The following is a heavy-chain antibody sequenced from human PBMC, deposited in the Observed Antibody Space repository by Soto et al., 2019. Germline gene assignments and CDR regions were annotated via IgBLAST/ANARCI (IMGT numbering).Heavy chain of an antibody. D-gene: IGHD5-12*01. CDR3: ARDVNIVATIPGY. Sequence: QVQLVESGGGVAQPGRSLRLSCAASGFTFSSYGMHWVRQAPGKGLEWVAVIWYDGSNKYYADSVKGRFTISRDNSKNTLYLQMNSLRAEDTAVYYCARDVNIVATIPGYWGQGTLVTVSS. CDR2: IWYDGSNK. CDR1: GFTFSSYG. J-gene: IGHJ4*02. V-gene: IGHV3-33*01.